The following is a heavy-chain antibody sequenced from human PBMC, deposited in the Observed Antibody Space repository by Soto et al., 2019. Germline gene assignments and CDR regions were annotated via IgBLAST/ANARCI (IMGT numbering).Heavy chain of an antibody. CDR2: ISGSGDST. CDR3: ARRSSGWYFDY. Sequence: GVLRLSCAASGFSFSSYAMNWVRQAPGKGLEWVSVISGSGDSTYYADSVKGRFTISRDNSKNTLYLQMISLRAEGTAVYYCARRSSGWYFDYWGQGTLVTVSS. CDR1: GFSFSSYA. V-gene: IGHV3-23*01. J-gene: IGHJ4*02. D-gene: IGHD6-19*01.